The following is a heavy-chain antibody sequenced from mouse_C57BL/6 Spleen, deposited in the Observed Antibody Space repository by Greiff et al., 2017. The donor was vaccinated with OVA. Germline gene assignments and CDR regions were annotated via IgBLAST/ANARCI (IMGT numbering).Heavy chain of an antibody. CDR3: TASPYGSSPYYAMDY. CDR1: GFNIKDDY. D-gene: IGHD1-1*01. J-gene: IGHJ4*01. CDR2: IDPENGDT. V-gene: IGHV14-4*01. Sequence: EVQLQQSGAELVRPGASVKLSCTASGFNIKDDYMHWVKQRPEQGLEWIGWIDPENGDTEYASKFQGKATITADTSSNTAYLQLSSLTSEDTAVYYCTASPYGSSPYYAMDYWGQGTSVTVSS.